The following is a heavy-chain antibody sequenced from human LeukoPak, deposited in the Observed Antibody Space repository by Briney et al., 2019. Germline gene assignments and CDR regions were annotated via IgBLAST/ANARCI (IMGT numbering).Heavy chain of an antibody. CDR1: GFTFSSYE. CDR3: ASCASVSCYPVYYYYGMDV. CDR2: ISSSCSSI. J-gene: IGHJ6*02. V-gene: IGHV3-48*03. D-gene: IGHD2-2*01. Sequence: GGSLRLSCAASGFTFSSYEMNWIRQAPGKGLDWVSYISSSCSSIYYAEPVEGRFTISRDIAKNSLYLQLNSLRAEDTAGYYCASCASVSCYPVYYYYGMDVWGQGTTVTVSS.